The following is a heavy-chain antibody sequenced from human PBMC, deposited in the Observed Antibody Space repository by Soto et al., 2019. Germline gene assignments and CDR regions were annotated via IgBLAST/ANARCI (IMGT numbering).Heavy chain of an antibody. V-gene: IGHV1-69*06. Sequence: QEELVQSGAEVKKPGSSVNVSCKASGGTFARYSITWVRQAPGQRLEWMGEIIPLLKTVNYAQKFQGRVTITGDRSTSTVYMALSRLRSDDTAGYYCARDPVDLFGYMDVWGHGTTVTVS. CDR1: GGTFARYS. CDR2: IIPLLKTV. J-gene: IGHJ6*02. D-gene: IGHD6-25*01. CDR3: ARDPVDLFGYMDV.